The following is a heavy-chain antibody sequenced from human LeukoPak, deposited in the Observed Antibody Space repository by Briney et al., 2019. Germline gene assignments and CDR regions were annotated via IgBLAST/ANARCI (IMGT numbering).Heavy chain of an antibody. J-gene: IGHJ2*01. CDR1: GGSISSYY. Sequence: SETLSLTCTVSGGSISSYYWSWIRQPPGKGLEWIGYIYYSGSTNYNPSLKSRVTIAVDTSKNQYSLKLSSVTAADTAVYYCARVAIEMATRRTEYFDLWGRGTLVTASS. V-gene: IGHV4-59*08. CDR2: IYYSGST. CDR3: ARVAIEMATRRTEYFDL. D-gene: IGHD5-24*01.